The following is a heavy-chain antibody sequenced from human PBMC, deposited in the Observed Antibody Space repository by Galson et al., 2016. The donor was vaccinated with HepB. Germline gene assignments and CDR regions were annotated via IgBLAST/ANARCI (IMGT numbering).Heavy chain of an antibody. CDR3: GLITATGNRWYFDL. V-gene: IGHV4-39*01. Sequence: SETLSLTCTVSGASISSGDYYWGWIRQPPGKGLEWIGTFYFSGSDYYNPSLKSRATVSVDTSKNLSSLKLTSVTAADTAVYYCGLITATGNRWYFDLWGRGTLVSVSS. D-gene: IGHD6-13*01. CDR1: GASISSGDYY. J-gene: IGHJ2*01. CDR2: FYFSGSD.